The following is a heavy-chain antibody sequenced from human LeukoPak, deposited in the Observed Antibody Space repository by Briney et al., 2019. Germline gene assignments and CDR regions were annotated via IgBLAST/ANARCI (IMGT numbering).Heavy chain of an antibody. CDR1: GFTFRSYW. V-gene: IGHV3-7*01. Sequence: GGSLRLSCAASGFTFRSYWMSWVRQAPGKGLEWVANIKQDGSEKYYVDSVKGRFTISRDNAKNSLYLQMNSLRAEDTAVYYCAREIQPNYYDSSGYLYYWGQGTLVTVSS. CDR3: AREIQPNYYDSSGYLYY. CDR2: IKQDGSEK. D-gene: IGHD3-22*01. J-gene: IGHJ4*02.